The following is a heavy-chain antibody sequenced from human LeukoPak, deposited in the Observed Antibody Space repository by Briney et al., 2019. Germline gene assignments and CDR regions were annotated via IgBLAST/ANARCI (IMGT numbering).Heavy chain of an antibody. D-gene: IGHD1-26*01. V-gene: IGHV4-59*01. CDR3: ARATSGIYYYFDY. CDR1: GGSISSYY. J-gene: IGHJ4*02. Sequence: KPSETLSLTCTVSGGSISSYYWSWIRQPPGKGLEWIGYIYYSGSTNYNPSLKSRVTISVDTSKNQFSLKLSSVTAADTAVYYCARATSGIYYYFDYWGQGTLVTVFS. CDR2: IYYSGST.